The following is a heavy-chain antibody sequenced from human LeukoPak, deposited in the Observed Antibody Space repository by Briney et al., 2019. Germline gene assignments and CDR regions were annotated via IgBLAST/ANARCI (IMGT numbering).Heavy chain of an antibody. D-gene: IGHD3-10*01. V-gene: IGHV3-9*03. Sequence: LSLTCTVSGGSISSYYWSWIRQPAGKGLEWVSGISWNSGSIGYADSVKGRFTISRDNAKNSLYLQMNSLRAEDMALYYCAKDAFYYGSGSPDYWGQGTLVTVSS. CDR1: GGSISSYY. CDR3: AKDAFYYGSGSPDY. CDR2: ISWNSGSI. J-gene: IGHJ4*02.